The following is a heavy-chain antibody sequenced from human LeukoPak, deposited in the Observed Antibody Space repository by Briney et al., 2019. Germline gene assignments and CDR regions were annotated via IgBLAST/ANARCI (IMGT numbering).Heavy chain of an antibody. D-gene: IGHD6-19*01. CDR1: GFTVSRYS. CDR2: IHSDGSST. V-gene: IGHV3-74*01. CDR3: TRNSGWYGLS. J-gene: IGHJ1*01. Sequence: PGGSLRLSCAASGFTVSRYSMHWVRQAPGKGLVWVSHIHSDGSSTSYADSVKGRFTISRDNSNNTLFLHLNSLRGEDTAVYYCTRNSGWYGLSWGQGTLVTVSS.